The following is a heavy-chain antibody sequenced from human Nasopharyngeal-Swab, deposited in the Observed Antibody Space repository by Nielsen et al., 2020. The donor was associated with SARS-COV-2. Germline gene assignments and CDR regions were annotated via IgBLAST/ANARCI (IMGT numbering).Heavy chain of an antibody. V-gene: IGHV5-51*01. CDR1: GYSFTSYW. Sequence: GESLKISCKGSGYSFTSYWIGWVRQMPGKGLEWMGIIYPGDSDTRYGPSFQGQVTISADKSISTAYLQWSSLKASDTAMYYCARTYYYDSSGPEYFQHWGQGTLVTVSS. D-gene: IGHD3-22*01. CDR2: IYPGDSDT. CDR3: ARTYYYDSSGPEYFQH. J-gene: IGHJ1*01.